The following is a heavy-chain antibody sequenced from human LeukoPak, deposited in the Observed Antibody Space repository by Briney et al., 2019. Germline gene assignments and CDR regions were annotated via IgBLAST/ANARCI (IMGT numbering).Heavy chain of an antibody. CDR2: MNPNSGNT. Sequence: GASVKVSCKASGYTFTSYDINWVRQATGQGLEWMGWMNPNSGNTGYAQKFQGRVTMTRDTSTSTVYMELSSLRSEDTAVYYCTLGQQQLGFDYWGQGTLVTVSS. CDR1: GYTFTSYD. D-gene: IGHD6-13*01. V-gene: IGHV1-8*01. CDR3: TLGQQQLGFDY. J-gene: IGHJ4*02.